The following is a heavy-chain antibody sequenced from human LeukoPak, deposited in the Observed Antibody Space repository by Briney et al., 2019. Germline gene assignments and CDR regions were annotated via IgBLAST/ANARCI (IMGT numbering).Heavy chain of an antibody. V-gene: IGHV3-7*01. Sequence: PGGSLRLSCAASGFTFSSYWMSWVRQAPGKGLEWVANIKQDGSEKYYVDSVKGRFTISRDDAKNSLYLQMNSLRAEDTAVYYCAKEGARYFDWLLKGYYFDYWGQGTLVTVSS. J-gene: IGHJ4*02. CDR2: IKQDGSEK. CDR1: GFTFSSYW. CDR3: AKEGARYFDWLLKGYYFDY. D-gene: IGHD3-9*01.